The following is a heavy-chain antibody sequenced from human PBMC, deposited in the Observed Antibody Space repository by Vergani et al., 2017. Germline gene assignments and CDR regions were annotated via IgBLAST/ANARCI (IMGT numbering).Heavy chain of an antibody. J-gene: IGHJ1*01. CDR2: IYYSGSP. D-gene: IGHD3-3*02. CDR3: ARGLNIFGVIRGTSGYFQH. V-gene: IGHV4-61*10. CDR1: GGSVSSGSYY. Sequence: QVQLQESGPGLVKPSETLSLTCTVSGGSVSSGSYYWSWIRQPAGQGLEWIGYIYYSGSPNYNPSLKSRVTISVDTSKNQFSLKLSSVTASDTAVSYCARGLNIFGVIRGTSGYFQHWGQGTLVTVSS.